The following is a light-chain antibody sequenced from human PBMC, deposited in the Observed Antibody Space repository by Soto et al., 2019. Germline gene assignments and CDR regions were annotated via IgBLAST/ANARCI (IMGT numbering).Light chain of an antibody. Sequence: QSALIQPASVSGSPGQSITISCTGTSSDVGGYNYVSWYQQHPGKAPKLMIYDVSNRPSGVSNRFSGSKSGNTASLTISGLQAEDEADYYCSSYTSSSTYVLGTGTKVTVL. CDR2: DVS. J-gene: IGLJ1*01. V-gene: IGLV2-14*01. CDR3: SSYTSSSTYV. CDR1: SSDVGGYNY.